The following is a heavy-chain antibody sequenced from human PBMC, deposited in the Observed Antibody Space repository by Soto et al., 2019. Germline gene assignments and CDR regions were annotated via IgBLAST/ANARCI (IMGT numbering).Heavy chain of an antibody. CDR1: GGSISSGDYY. CDR2: IYYSGST. J-gene: IGHJ4*02. Sequence: QVQLQESGPGLVKPSQTLSLTCTVSGGSISSGDYYWSWIRQPPGKGLEWIGYIYYSGSTYYNPSLKSRVTISVDTSKNQFSLKLSSVTAADTAVYYCARDRAYCGGDCPFDYWGQGTLVTVSS. CDR3: ARDRAYCGGDCPFDY. V-gene: IGHV4-30-4*01. D-gene: IGHD2-21*02.